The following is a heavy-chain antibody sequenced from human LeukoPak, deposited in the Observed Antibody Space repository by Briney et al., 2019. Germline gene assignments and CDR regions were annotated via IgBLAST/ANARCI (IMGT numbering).Heavy chain of an antibody. CDR2: INSDASST. Sequence: GGSLRLSCAASGFTFSSYWMHWVRQAPGKGLVWVSRINSDASSTSYADSVKGRFTITRDNDKNTLYLQMNSLRAEDTAVYYCGNLDTPMGYWGQGTLVTVSS. J-gene: IGHJ4*02. CDR3: GNLDTPMGY. V-gene: IGHV3-74*01. CDR1: GFTFSSYW. D-gene: IGHD5-18*01.